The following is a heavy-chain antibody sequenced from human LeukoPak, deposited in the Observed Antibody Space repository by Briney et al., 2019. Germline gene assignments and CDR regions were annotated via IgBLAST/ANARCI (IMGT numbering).Heavy chain of an antibody. V-gene: IGHV4-59*01. CDR1: GDSISHYY. CDR2: IYYSGNT. CDR3: ARVRGYSYDSSDFDY. J-gene: IGHJ4*02. Sequence: SETLSLTCTVSGDSISHYYWSWLRQPPGKGLEWIGKIYYSGNTNYNPPLKSRVTISVDTSKNQFSLKLSSVTAADTAVYYCARVRGYSYDSSDFDYWGQGTLVTVSS. D-gene: IGHD5-18*01.